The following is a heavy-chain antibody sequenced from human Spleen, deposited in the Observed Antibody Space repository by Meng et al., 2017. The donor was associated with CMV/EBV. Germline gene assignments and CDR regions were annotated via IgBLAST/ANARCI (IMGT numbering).Heavy chain of an antibody. Sequence: ASVKVSCKASGYTLTSFDINWVRQATGQGLEWMGWISAYNGNTNYAQKLQGRLIMTTDASTTTVSMELRSLRSNDTAMYFCARTLAVTGTSYSAYWGQGTLVTVSS. V-gene: IGHV1-18*01. CDR3: ARTLAVTGTSYSAY. D-gene: IGHD6-19*01. CDR2: ISAYNGNT. CDR1: GYTLTSFD. J-gene: IGHJ4*02.